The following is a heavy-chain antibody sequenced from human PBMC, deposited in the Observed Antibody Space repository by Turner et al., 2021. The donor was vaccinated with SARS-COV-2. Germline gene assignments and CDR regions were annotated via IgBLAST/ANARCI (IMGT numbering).Heavy chain of an antibody. J-gene: IGHJ5*01. CDR1: GFTFSDYW. Sequence: EVQLVESGGGLVQSGGSLRLSCAGSGFTFSDYWMGWVRQAPGKGLEWVANIKTDGSSKYYVESVKDRFTTSRDNAKNSLYLQMYSLRAEDTAVYYCVRHGSWNFDSWGQGTLVTVSS. V-gene: IGHV3-7*01. CDR2: IKTDGSSK. D-gene: IGHD1-1*01. CDR3: VRHGSWNFDS.